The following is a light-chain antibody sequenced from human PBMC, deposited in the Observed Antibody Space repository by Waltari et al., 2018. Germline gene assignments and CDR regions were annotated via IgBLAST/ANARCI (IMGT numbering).Light chain of an antibody. Sequence: DIQMTQSPSSLSASVGDRVTISCRASQTISSYLNWYQQKPGKAPDLLIYGASGLQSGVPSRFGGRGSGTDFTLTISSLQPEDFATYYCQQSYSTPPYTFGQGTKLEIK. J-gene: IGKJ2*01. CDR3: QQSYSTPPYT. V-gene: IGKV1-39*01. CDR2: GAS. CDR1: QTISSY.